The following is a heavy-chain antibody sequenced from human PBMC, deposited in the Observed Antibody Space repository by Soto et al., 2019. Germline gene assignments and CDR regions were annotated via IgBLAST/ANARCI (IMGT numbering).Heavy chain of an antibody. CDR3: ARDTGTYSDS. CDR2: INPSGGST. V-gene: IGHV1-46*01. CDR1: GYTFTRYY. Sequence: GASVKGSCKASGYTFTRYYIHWVRQAPGQGLEWMGIINPSGGSTSYPQKFQGRVTLTRDTSTSTVYMELSSLRSEDTAVYYCARDTGTYSDSWGQGTLVTVSS. D-gene: IGHD2-21*01. J-gene: IGHJ4*02.